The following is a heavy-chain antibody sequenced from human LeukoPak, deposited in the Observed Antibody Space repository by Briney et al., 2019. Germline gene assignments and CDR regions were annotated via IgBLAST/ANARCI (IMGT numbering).Heavy chain of an antibody. V-gene: IGHV3-33*06. Sequence: GGSLRLSCAASGFTFSSYGMHWVRQTPGKGLEWVAVIWSDGSNKYYADSVKGRFTISRDNSKNTLYLQMNSLRAEDTAVYYCAKDALVRVVNGEINWFDPWGQGTLVTVSS. CDR2: IWSDGSNK. CDR1: GFTFSSYG. J-gene: IGHJ5*02. CDR3: AKDALVRVVNGEINWFDP. D-gene: IGHD3-10*01.